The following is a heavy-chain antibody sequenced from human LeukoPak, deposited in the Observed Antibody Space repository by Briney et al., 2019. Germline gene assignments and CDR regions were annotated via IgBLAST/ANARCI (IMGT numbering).Heavy chain of an antibody. Sequence: GGSLRLSCAASRFTFSSYSMNWVRQAPGKGLEWVSSISTQSSYIHYADSVKGRFTISRDNAKNSLYLQMNSLRAEDTAVYFCARDRDVLAQPAPFDYWGLGTLVTVSS. CDR2: ISTQSSYI. J-gene: IGHJ4*02. CDR3: ARDRDVLAQPAPFDY. D-gene: IGHD3-16*01. V-gene: IGHV3-21*01. CDR1: RFTFSSYS.